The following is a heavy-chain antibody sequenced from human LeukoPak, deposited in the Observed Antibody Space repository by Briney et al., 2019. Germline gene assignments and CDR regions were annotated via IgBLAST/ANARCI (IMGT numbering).Heavy chain of an antibody. D-gene: IGHD3-10*01. J-gene: IGHJ3*02. V-gene: IGHV3-48*04. CDR3: AGGIDYYGSGSYYTRFKNDAFDI. CDR2: ISRSDGTT. CDR1: GFTFSSYS. Sequence: PGGSLRLSCAASGFTFSSYSMNWVRQAPGTGLEWVSSISRSDGTTYYADSVKGRFTISRDNAKNSLYLQMNSLRAEDTAVYYCAGGIDYYGSGSYYTRFKNDAFDIWGQGTKVTVSS.